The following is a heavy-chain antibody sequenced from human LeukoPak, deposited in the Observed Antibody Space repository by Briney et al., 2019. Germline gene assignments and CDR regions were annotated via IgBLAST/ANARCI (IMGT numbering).Heavy chain of an antibody. CDR2: IYPGDSDT. J-gene: IGHJ4*02. Sequence: GESLKISCKGSGYSFTSYWIGWVRQMPGKGLEWMGIIYPGDSDTRYSPSFQGQVTISADKSISTAYLQWSSLKASDTAMYYCARHGGEPGASGGHFDYWGQGTLVTVSS. V-gene: IGHV5-51*01. CDR3: ARHGGEPGASGGHFDY. CDR1: GYSFTSYW. D-gene: IGHD3-16*01.